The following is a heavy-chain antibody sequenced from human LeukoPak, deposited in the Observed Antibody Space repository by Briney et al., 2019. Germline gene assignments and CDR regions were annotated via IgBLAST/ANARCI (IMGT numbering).Heavy chain of an antibody. CDR2: IYSGGST. V-gene: IGHV3-53*01. D-gene: IGHD3-10*01. Sequence: GGSLRLSCAASGFTVSSNYMSWVRQAPGKGLEWVSVIYSGGSTYYADSVKGRFTISRDNSKNTLYLQMNSLRAEDTAVYYCARAYMNYYGSGSYGDYYYYYYMDVWGKGTTVTVSS. CDR1: GFTVSSNY. J-gene: IGHJ6*03. CDR3: ARAYMNYYGSGSYGDYYYYYYMDV.